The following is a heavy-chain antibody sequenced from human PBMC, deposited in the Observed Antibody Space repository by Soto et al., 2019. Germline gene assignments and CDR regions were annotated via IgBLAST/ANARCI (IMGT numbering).Heavy chain of an antibody. CDR3: ARELTDYDFWSGPNWFDP. V-gene: IGHV3-30-3*01. Sequence: GGSLRLSCAAAGFPFSSYAMHWVRKAPGKGLEWVAVISYDGSNKYYADSVKGRFTISRDNSKNTLYLQMNSLRAEDTAVYYCARELTDYDFWSGPNWFDPWGQGTLVTVSS. J-gene: IGHJ5*02. CDR1: GFPFSSYA. CDR2: ISYDGSNK. D-gene: IGHD3-3*01.